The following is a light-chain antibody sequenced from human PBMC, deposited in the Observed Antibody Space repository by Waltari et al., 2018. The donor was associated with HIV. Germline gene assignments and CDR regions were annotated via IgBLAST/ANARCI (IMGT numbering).Light chain of an antibody. CDR3: SSYAGSNDFGV. Sequence: QSALTQPPSASGSPGQSVTISCTGPRSDVGGYTKVPWYQQHPGKAPKLMIYEVSKRPSGVPDRFSGSKSGNTASLTVSGLQAEDEADYYCSSYAGSNDFGVFGGGTKLTVL. J-gene: IGLJ2*01. CDR1: RSDVGGYTK. V-gene: IGLV2-8*01. CDR2: EVS.